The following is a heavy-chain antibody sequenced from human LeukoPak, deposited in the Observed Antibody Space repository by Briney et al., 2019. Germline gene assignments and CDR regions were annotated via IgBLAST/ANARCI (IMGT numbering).Heavy chain of an antibody. V-gene: IGHV1-69*13. J-gene: IGHJ4*02. CDR3: ARGLRDSSGYYALGFDY. Sequence: SVNFSCKASGGTFSSYAISWVRQAPGQGLEWMGGIIPIFGTANYAQKFQGRVTITADESTSTAYMELSSLRSEDTAVYYCARGLRDSSGYYALGFDYWGQGTLVPVSS. D-gene: IGHD3-22*01. CDR1: GGTFSSYA. CDR2: IIPIFGTA.